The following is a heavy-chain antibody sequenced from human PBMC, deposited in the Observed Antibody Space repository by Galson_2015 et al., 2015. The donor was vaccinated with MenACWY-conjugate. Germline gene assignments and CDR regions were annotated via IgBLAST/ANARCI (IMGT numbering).Heavy chain of an antibody. Sequence: ATLSLTCTVSGGSISRFYWSWIRQFPGEGLEWIGYISHSGSTNHNPSLKSRVTISLDTSKNQFSLDLTSVTAADTAVYYCASGYYGSGSYPDYFDFWGQGTLVTVSS. D-gene: IGHD3-10*01. CDR3: ASGYYGSGSYPDYFDF. J-gene: IGHJ4*02. V-gene: IGHV4-59*01. CDR2: ISHSGST. CDR1: GGSISRFY.